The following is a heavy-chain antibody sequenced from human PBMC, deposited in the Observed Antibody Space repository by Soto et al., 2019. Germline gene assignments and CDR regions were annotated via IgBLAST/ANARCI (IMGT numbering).Heavy chain of an antibody. Sequence: ESGGGLVQPGGSLRLSCAASGFTFSSYDMHWVRQGTGKGLEWVSSTGPAGDTYYPDSVKGRFTISRDNAKNSLYLQMNSLRAGDTAVYYCGRGTTASFYYMDLWGKGTTVTVSS. CDR3: GRGTTASFYYMDL. J-gene: IGHJ6*03. D-gene: IGHD1-1*01. CDR2: TGPAGDT. V-gene: IGHV3-13*01. CDR1: GFTFSSYD.